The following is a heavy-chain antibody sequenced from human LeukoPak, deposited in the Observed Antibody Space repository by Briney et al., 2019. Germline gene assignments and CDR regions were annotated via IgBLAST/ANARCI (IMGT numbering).Heavy chain of an antibody. Sequence: SQTLSLTCAVSGVSITGDTYYWSWIRQPPGKGLEWIGYILHSGSTYHNPSLKSRVTISIDTSKSQFSLKLSSVTAADTAVYFCARTRDFWSAYFDYWGQGTLVTVSS. CDR1: GVSITGDTYY. D-gene: IGHD3-3*01. CDR2: ILHSGST. V-gene: IGHV4-30-2*01. CDR3: ARTRDFWSAYFDY. J-gene: IGHJ4*02.